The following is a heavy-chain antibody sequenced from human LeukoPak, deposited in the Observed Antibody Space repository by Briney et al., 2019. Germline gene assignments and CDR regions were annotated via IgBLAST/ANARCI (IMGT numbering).Heavy chain of an antibody. CDR3: AALNIATRPWCFDY. CDR1: GGSFSAYY. V-gene: IGHV4-34*01. Sequence: PSETLSLTCGVSGGSFSAYYWSWIRRPPGKGLELIGEINHSGRTNYNPSLKSRVTISVDTSKNQFSLKLSSVTAADTAVYYCAALNIATRPWCFDYWGQGTLVTVSS. D-gene: IGHD6-6*01. CDR2: INHSGRT. J-gene: IGHJ4*02.